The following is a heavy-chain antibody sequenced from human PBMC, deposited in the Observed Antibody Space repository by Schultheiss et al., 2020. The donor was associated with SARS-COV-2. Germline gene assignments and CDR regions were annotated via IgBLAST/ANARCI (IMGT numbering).Heavy chain of an antibody. J-gene: IGHJ4*02. Sequence: GESLKISCAASGFTFSSYAMSWVRQAPGKGLEWVSAISGSGGSTYYADSVKGRFTISRDNSKNTLYLQMNSLRAEDTAVYYCARGFSGYGFYWGQGTQVTVSS. CDR2: ISGSGGST. D-gene: IGHD5-12*01. CDR1: GFTFSSYA. CDR3: ARGFSGYGFY. V-gene: IGHV3-23*01.